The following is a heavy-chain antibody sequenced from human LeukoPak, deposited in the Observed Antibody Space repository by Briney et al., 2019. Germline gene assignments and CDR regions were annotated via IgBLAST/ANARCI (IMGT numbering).Heavy chain of an antibody. V-gene: IGHV3-23*01. J-gene: IGHJ4*02. Sequence: PGGSLRLSCAASGFTFSRYAMTWVRRAPGKGLEWVSAISGSGGSTYYADSVKGRFTISRDNSKNTLYLQMNSLRAEDTAVYYCAKDDPYSGSYFDYWGQGTLVTVSS. D-gene: IGHD1-26*01. CDR3: AKDDPYSGSYFDY. CDR1: GFTFSRYA. CDR2: ISGSGGST.